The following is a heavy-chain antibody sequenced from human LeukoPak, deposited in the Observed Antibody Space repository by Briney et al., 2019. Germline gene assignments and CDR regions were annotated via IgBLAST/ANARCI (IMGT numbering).Heavy chain of an antibody. V-gene: IGHV4-4*09. CDR1: GGSISSYY. Sequence: KSSETLSLTCTVSGGSISSYYWSWIRQPPGKGLEWIGYIYTSGSTNYNPSLKSRVTISVDTSKNQFSLKLSSVTAADTAVYYCARHYYDSSSAFDIWGQGTMVTVSS. J-gene: IGHJ3*02. CDR2: IYTSGST. CDR3: ARHYYDSSSAFDI. D-gene: IGHD3-22*01.